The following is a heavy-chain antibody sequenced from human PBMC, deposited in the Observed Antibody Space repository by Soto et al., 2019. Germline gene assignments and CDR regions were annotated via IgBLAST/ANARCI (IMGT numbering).Heavy chain of an antibody. J-gene: IGHJ6*02. CDR3: ASIGMVRGTNGNYYYGLDV. Sequence: PSETLSLTCTVSGGSISSSSYYWGWIRQPPGKGLEWIGSIYYSGSTYYNPSLKSRVTISVDTSKNQFSLKLSSVTAADTAVYYCASIGMVRGTNGNYYYGLDVWGQGTTVTVSS. CDR2: IYYSGST. V-gene: IGHV4-39*01. D-gene: IGHD3-10*01. CDR1: GGSISSSSYY.